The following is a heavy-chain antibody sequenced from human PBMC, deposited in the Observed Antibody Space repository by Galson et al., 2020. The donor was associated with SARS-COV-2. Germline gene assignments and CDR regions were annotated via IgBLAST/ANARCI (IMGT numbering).Heavy chain of an antibody. D-gene: IGHD6-13*01. CDR1: GGSISSSSYY. Sequence: ASETLSLTCTVSGGSISSSSYYWGWIRQPPGKGLEWIGSIYYSGSTYYNPSLKSRVTISVDTSKNQFSLKLSSVTAADTAVYYCARTDSSNFDYWGQGTLVTVSS. CDR2: IYYSGST. CDR3: ARTDSSNFDY. J-gene: IGHJ4*02. V-gene: IGHV4-39*01.